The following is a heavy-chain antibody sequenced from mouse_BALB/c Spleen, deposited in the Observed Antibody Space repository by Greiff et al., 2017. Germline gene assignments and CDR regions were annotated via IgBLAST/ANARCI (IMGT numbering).Heavy chain of an antibody. CDR3: ARSGWYFDV. V-gene: IGHV5-17*02. Sequence: EVKVEESGGGLVQPGGSRKLSCAASGFTFSSFGMHWVRQAPEKGLEWVAYISSGSSTIYYADTVKGRFTISRDNPKNTLFLQMTSLRSEDTAMYYCARSGWYFDVWGAGTTVTVSS. D-gene: IGHD3-2*02. CDR1: GFTFSSFG. CDR2: ISSGSSTI. J-gene: IGHJ1*01.